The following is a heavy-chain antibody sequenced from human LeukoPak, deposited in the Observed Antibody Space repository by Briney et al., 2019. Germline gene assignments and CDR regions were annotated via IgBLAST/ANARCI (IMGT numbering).Heavy chain of an antibody. CDR1: GFTFSSYS. Sequence: GGSLRLSCAASGFTFSSYSMNWVRQAPGKGLEWVSYISSSSSTIYYADSVKGRFTISRDNAKNSLYLQMNSLRAEDTAVYYCARGLDVGYCSSTSCYGGTYYYYMDVWGKGTTVTVSS. V-gene: IGHV3-48*04. CDR2: ISSSSSTI. J-gene: IGHJ6*03. CDR3: ARGLDVGYCSSTSCYGGTYYYYMDV. D-gene: IGHD2-2*01.